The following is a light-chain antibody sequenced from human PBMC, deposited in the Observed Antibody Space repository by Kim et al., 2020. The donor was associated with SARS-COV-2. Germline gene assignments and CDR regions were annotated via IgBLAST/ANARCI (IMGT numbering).Light chain of an antibody. J-gene: IGKJ5*01. Sequence: EIVLTQSPGTLSLSPGERATLSCRASQSVSSSYLAWYQQKPGQAPRLLIYGASSRATGIPDRFSGSGSGTDFTLTISRVEPEDFAVYYCQKYGRSPTINFGEGTRVEIK. CDR2: GAS. CDR3: QKYGRSPTIN. CDR1: QSVSSSY. V-gene: IGKV3-20*01.